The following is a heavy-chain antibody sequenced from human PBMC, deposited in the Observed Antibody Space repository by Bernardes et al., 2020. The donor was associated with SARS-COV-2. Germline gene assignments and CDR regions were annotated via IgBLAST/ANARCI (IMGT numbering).Heavy chain of an antibody. Sequence: GGSLRLCCAASGFAFSTYAMSWVRQAPGKGLEWVSVISGSGGTTYYSVSVKGRFTISRDNSQNMLYLQMSSLRAEDTAVYFCAKDLIAGTRGGLPQTFDYWGQGTLVTVSS. CDR2: ISGSGGTT. J-gene: IGHJ4*02. V-gene: IGHV3-23*01. CDR3: AKDLIAGTRGGLPQTFDY. CDR1: GFAFSTYA. D-gene: IGHD3-16*01.